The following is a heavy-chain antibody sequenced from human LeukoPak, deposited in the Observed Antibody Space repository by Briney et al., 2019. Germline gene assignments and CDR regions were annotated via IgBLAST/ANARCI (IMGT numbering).Heavy chain of an antibody. CDR2: ISASGVSK. CDR3: AKDCSSGWYSDY. D-gene: IGHD6-19*01. V-gene: IGHV3-23*01. Sequence: GGSLRLSCAASGFTFSNAWMSWVRQAPGKGLEWVSAISASGVSKYYADSVKGRFTISRDNSKNTLYLQMNSLRAEDTAVYYCAKDCSSGWYSDYWGQGTLVTVSS. CDR1: GFTFSNAW. J-gene: IGHJ4*02.